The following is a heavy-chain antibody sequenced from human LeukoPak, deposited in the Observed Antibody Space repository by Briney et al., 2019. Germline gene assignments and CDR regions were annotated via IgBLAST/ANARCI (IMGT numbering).Heavy chain of an antibody. J-gene: IGHJ4*02. V-gene: IGHV4-4*07. Sequence: SETLSLTCTVSGGSISGYYWSWIRQPAGKGLEWIGRMTTSGSSHYNPSLRSRVTISLDTSANKFSLKLSSVTAADTAVYYCARDESITWDPPFDYWGQGTLATVSS. D-gene: IGHD1-26*01. CDR3: ARDESITWDPPFDY. CDR2: MTTSGSS. CDR1: GGSISGYY.